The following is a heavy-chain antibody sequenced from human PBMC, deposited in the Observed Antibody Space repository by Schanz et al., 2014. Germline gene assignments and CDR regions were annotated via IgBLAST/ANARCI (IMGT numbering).Heavy chain of an antibody. CDR3: ARDRGAWYFDL. D-gene: IGHD6-25*01. V-gene: IGHV1-69*04. CDR2: ISPLLGVA. Sequence: QVHLVQSGAEVKEPGSSVKVSCKPSGGTFVTFFFTWVRQAPGQGPQWMGRISPLLGVANYAQEFQGRLTITADTSTSTAYMELSSLRSEDTAIYCCARDRGAWYFDLWGQGTLVTVSS. J-gene: IGHJ4*02. CDR1: GGTFVTFF.